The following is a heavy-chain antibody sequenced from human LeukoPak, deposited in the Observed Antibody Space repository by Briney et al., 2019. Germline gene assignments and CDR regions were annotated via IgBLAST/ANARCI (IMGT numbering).Heavy chain of an antibody. CDR3: ARPPGSSGWYYFDY. J-gene: IGHJ4*02. Sequence: PGGSLRLSCAASGFTFSSYEMNWVRQAPGKGLEWVSYISSSGSTIYYADSVKGRFTISRDNAKNSLYLQMNSLRAEDTAVYYCARPPGSSGWYYFDYWGQGTLVTVSS. CDR1: GFTFSSYE. D-gene: IGHD6-19*01. V-gene: IGHV3-48*03. CDR2: ISSSGSTI.